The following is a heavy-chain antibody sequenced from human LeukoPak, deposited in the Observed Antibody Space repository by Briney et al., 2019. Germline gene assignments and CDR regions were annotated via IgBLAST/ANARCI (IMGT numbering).Heavy chain of an antibody. Sequence: ASVKVSCKASGYTFTSYGISWVRQAPGQGLEWMGIINPSGGSTSYAQKFQGRVTMTRDTSTSTVYMELSSLRSEDTAVYYCARAVAGMMAWGQGTLVTVSS. V-gene: IGHV1-46*01. CDR1: GYTFTSYG. J-gene: IGHJ5*02. CDR3: ARAVAGMMA. CDR2: INPSGGST. D-gene: IGHD6-19*01.